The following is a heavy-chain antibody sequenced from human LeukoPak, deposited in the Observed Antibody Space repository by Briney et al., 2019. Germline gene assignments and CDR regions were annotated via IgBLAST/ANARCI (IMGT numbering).Heavy chain of an antibody. J-gene: IGHJ5*02. CDR1: GGSISSYY. CDR3: ARDYSNYVGGGFDP. CDR2: IYYSGST. V-gene: IGHV4-59*12. Sequence: PSETLSLTCTVSGGSISSYYWSWIRQPPGKGLEWIGYIYYSGSTNYNPSLKSRVTISVDTSKNQFSLKLSSVTAADTAVYYCARDYSNYVGGGFDPWGQGTLVTVSS. D-gene: IGHD4-11*01.